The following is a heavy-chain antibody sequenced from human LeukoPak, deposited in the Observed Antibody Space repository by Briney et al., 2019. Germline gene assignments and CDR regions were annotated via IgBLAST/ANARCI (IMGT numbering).Heavy chain of an antibody. D-gene: IGHD3-22*01. J-gene: IGHJ4*02. CDR2: VSGSGGST. CDR1: GFTFSSYG. CDR3: AKGYYYDSSGYFDY. V-gene: IGHV3-23*01. Sequence: GGTLRLSCAASGFTFSSYGMNWVRQAPGRGLEWVSAVSGSGGSTYYADSVKGRFTISRDNSKNTLYLQMNSLRAEDTAVYYCAKGYYYDSSGYFDYWGQGTLVTVSS.